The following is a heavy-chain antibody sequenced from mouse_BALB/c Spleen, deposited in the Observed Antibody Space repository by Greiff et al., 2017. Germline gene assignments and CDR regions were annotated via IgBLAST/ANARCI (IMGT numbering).Heavy chain of an antibody. CDR1: GFNIKDTY. D-gene: IGHD2-3*01. V-gene: IGHV14-3*02. J-gene: IGHJ2*01. Sequence: VQLKESGAELVKPGASVKLSCTASGFNIKDTYMHWVKQRPEQGLEWIGRIDPANGNTKYDPKFQGKATITADTSSNTAYLQLSSLTSEDTAVYYCARLPFYYFDYWGQGTTLTVSS. CDR2: IDPANGNT. CDR3: ARLPFYYFDY.